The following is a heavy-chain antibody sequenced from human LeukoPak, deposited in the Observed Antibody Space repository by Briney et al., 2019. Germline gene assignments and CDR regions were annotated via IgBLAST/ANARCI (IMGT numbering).Heavy chain of an antibody. CDR1: GFTFSTYT. J-gene: IGHJ4*02. V-gene: IGHV3-64*01. Sequence: GGSLRLSCAASGFTFSTYTMHWVRQAPGKGLEYVSAISSNGGTTYYANSVKGRFTISRDNSKNTLYLQMGSLRSEDTAVYYCARDHEDYDFWSGYYRFWGQGTLVTVSS. CDR3: ARDHEDYDFWSGYYRF. CDR2: ISSNGGTT. D-gene: IGHD3-3*01.